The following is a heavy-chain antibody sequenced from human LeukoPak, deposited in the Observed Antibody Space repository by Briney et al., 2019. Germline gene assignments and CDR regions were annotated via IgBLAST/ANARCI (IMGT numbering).Heavy chain of an antibody. V-gene: IGHV4-59*08. Sequence: SETLSLTCTVSGGSISTYYWSWIRQSPGKGLEWIGYIHYSGSTNYSPSLKSRVTISVDTSKNRFSLRLSSLTAADTAVYYCARRRLVGATLDTPPTDAFDIWGQGTMVTVSS. J-gene: IGHJ3*02. CDR2: IHYSGST. CDR1: GGSISTYY. D-gene: IGHD1-26*01. CDR3: ARRRLVGATLDTPPTDAFDI.